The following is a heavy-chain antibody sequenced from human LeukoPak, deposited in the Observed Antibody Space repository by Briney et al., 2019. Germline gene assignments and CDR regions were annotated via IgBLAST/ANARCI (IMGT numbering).Heavy chain of an antibody. J-gene: IGHJ4*02. CDR2: ITSSSSTI. D-gene: IGHD5-24*01. Sequence: GSLRLSCAASGFPFSNYNMIWVRQAPGKGLECISYITSSSSTIHYADSVKGRFTISRDNAKKSLYLQMNSLRADDTAVYYCARVWDGYSGEDYWGQGTLVTVSS. V-gene: IGHV3-48*01. CDR3: ARVWDGYSGEDY. CDR1: GFPFSNYN.